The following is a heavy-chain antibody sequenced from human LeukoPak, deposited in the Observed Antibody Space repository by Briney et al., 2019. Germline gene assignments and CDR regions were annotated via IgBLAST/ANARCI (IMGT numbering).Heavy chain of an antibody. Sequence: PGGSLRLSCAASGFTFSSDAMSWVRQAPGKGLEWVSAISGGGGSTYYADSVKGRFTISRDNSKNTLYLEMSSLRVEDTAIYYCAKWPEGAMDYFDYWGQGTLVTVSS. CDR3: AKWPEGAMDYFDY. D-gene: IGHD3-16*01. CDR2: ISGGGGST. J-gene: IGHJ4*02. CDR1: GFTFSSDA. V-gene: IGHV3-23*01.